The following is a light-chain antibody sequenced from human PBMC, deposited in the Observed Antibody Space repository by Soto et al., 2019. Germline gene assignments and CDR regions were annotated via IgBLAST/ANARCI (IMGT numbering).Light chain of an antibody. V-gene: IGKV1-5*03. CDR2: KAS. Sequence: DIQMTQSPSTLSGSVGDRVSITCRASQTISSWFAWYQQKPGKAPKLLIYKASTLKSGVPSRFSGSGSGTDFTLTISSLQSEDFAVYYCQQYNNWPYTFGQGTKVDIK. CDR3: QQYNNWPYT. CDR1: QTISSW. J-gene: IGKJ2*01.